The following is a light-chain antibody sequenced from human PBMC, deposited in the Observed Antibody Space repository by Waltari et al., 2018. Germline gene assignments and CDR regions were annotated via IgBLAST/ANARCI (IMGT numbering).Light chain of an antibody. CDR3: QQYYSYFT. J-gene: IGKJ4*01. V-gene: IGKV1-5*01. CDR1: QSIGSL. Sequence: DIQMTQSPSTLSASVGDRVTITCRASQSIGSLLACYQQKPGKAPKLLIYDASSLESGVPSRFSGSGSGTEFTLTINSLQPDDFATYSCQQYYSYFTFGGGAKVEIK. CDR2: DAS.